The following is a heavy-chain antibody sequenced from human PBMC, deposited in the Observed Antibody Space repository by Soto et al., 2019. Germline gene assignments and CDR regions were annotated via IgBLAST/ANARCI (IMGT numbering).Heavy chain of an antibody. Sequence: EVQLLESGGGLVQPGGSLRLSCAASGFTFSSYAMSWVRQAPGKGLEWVSAISGSGGSTYYADSVKGRFTISRDNSKKPVYLQMNSLRAEGTAVYYCANLNIVVVVAATLDYWGQGTLVTVSS. J-gene: IGHJ4*02. CDR3: ANLNIVVVVAATLDY. CDR2: ISGSGGST. V-gene: IGHV3-23*01. CDR1: GFTFSSYA. D-gene: IGHD2-15*01.